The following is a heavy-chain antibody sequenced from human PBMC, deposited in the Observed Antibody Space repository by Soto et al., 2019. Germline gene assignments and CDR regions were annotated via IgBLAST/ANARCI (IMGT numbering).Heavy chain of an antibody. V-gene: IGHV1-18*01. D-gene: IGHD6-19*01. CDR3: AREGLGIYYYNGMDV. CDR2: VSGYSGET. Sequence: QVQLVQSGAEVKKPGASVKVSCKASGYTLTKFGISWVRQAPGQVLEWMGWVSGYSGETSYAQSLQGRVTMTTDTSTTTAYMELRSLRSDDTAVFYCAREGLGIYYYNGMDVWGQGTTVTVSS. J-gene: IGHJ6*02. CDR1: GYTLTKFG.